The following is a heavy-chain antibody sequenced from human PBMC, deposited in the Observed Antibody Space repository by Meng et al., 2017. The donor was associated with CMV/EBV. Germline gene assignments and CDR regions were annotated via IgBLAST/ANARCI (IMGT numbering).Heavy chain of an antibody. J-gene: IGHJ4*02. CDR2: IIPIFGTA. D-gene: IGHD1-26*01. CDR1: GGTFSSYA. V-gene: IGHV1-69*05. Sequence: GGSLRLSCKASGGTFSSYAISWVRQAPGQGLEWMGGIIPIFGTANYAQKFQGRVTITTDESASTAYMELSSLRSEDTAVYYCAGEGIVGATTIDYWGQGTLVTVSS. CDR3: AGEGIVGATTIDY.